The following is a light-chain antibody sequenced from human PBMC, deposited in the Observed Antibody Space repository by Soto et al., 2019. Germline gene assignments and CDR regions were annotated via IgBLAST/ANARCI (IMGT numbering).Light chain of an antibody. CDR3: AAWDDSLSGSWV. CDR2: GDN. Sequence: QSVLTQPPSSSGTPGQRVTISCSGSKSNIGSNTVNWYQQLPGKAPKLLIYGDNQRPAGVPDRYTGSKSGTSASLAISGLQSEDEAHYYCAAWDDSLSGSWVFGGGTKL. V-gene: IGLV1-44*01. CDR1: KSNIGSNT. J-gene: IGLJ3*02.